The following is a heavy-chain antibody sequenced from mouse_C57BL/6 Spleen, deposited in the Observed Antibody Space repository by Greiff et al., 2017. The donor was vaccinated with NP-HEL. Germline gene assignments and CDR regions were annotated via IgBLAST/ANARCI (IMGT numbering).Heavy chain of an antibody. Sequence: EVMLVESGGGLVQPGGSLKLSCAASGFTFSDYGMAWVRQAPRKGPEWVAFISNLAYSIYYADTVTGRITISSENAKNTLYLEMSSLRSEDTAMYYCARYNDYERYAMDYWGQGTSVTVSS. J-gene: IGHJ4*01. CDR2: ISNLAYSI. CDR1: GFTFSDYG. CDR3: ARYNDYERYAMDY. D-gene: IGHD2-4*01. V-gene: IGHV5-15*04.